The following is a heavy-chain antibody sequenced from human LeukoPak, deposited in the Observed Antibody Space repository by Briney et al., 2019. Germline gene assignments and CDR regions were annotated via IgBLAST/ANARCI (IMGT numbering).Heavy chain of an antibody. CDR3: AKEGLRFFDF. CDR1: GFTFSSYE. J-gene: IGHJ4*02. Sequence: GGSLRLSCAASGFTFSSYEMHWVRQAPGKGLDWVASISYDGSSKKYVDSVKGRFTISRDNSKRTLYLQMNSLRSEDTAVYYCAKEGLRFFDFWGQGTLVTVSS. CDR2: ISYDGSSK. V-gene: IGHV3-30*18. D-gene: IGHD5-12*01.